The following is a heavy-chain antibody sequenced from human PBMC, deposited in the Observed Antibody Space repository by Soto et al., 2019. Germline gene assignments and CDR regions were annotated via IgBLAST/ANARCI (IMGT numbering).Heavy chain of an antibody. CDR1: GYRFTGYG. CDR2: INPKSGAT. Sequence: ASVKVSCKASGYRFTGYGLHWVRQAPGQGLQWMGWINPKSGATDYAQKFQGRVTMTREMSTNTAYLELSGLRSDDTTDDTAVYYCAKPGYWRDDYFQYGLEVCGEGSKETVSS. D-gene: IGHD3-16*01. CDR3: VYYCAKPGYWRDDYFQYGLEV. J-gene: IGHJ6*01. V-gene: IGHV1-2*02.